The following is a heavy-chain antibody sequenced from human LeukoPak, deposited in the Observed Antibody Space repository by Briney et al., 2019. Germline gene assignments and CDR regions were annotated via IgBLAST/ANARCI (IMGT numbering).Heavy chain of an antibody. J-gene: IGHJ4*02. CDR1: GGSISSYY. V-gene: IGHV4-4*09. CDR3: ARNSIEQQLAFDY. Sequence: SETLSLTCTVSGGSISSYYWSWIRQPPGKGLEWIRYIYTSGSTNYNPSLKSRVTISVDTSKNQFSLKLSSVTAADTAVYYCARNSIEQQLAFDYWGQGTLVTVSS. CDR2: IYTSGST. D-gene: IGHD6-13*01.